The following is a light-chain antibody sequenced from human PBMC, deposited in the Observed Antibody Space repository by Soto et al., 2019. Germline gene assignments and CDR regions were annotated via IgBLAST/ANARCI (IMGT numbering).Light chain of an antibody. Sequence: EIVMTQSPATLSLSPGERATLSCRASQRVKNNFAWYQQKPGQAPRLLIYDASTRATGVPARFSGSASGTEFTLTISSLHSEDFAVYYCQQYNNWPPGYTFGQGTKLEI. V-gene: IGKV3-15*01. CDR2: DAS. CDR3: QQYNNWPPGYT. J-gene: IGKJ2*01. CDR1: QRVKNN.